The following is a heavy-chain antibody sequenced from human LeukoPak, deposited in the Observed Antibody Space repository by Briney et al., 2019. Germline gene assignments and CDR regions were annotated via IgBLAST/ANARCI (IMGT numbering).Heavy chain of an antibody. CDR3: ARAGGRNDY. J-gene: IGHJ4*02. Sequence: SETLSLTCTVSGYSISSGYYWGWIRQPPGEGLEWIGSIYYSGSTYYNPSLKSRVTISVDTSKNQFSLKLSSVTAADTAVYYCARAGGRNDYWGQGTLVTVSS. CDR1: GYSISSGYY. D-gene: IGHD3-16*01. V-gene: IGHV4-38-2*02. CDR2: IYYSGST.